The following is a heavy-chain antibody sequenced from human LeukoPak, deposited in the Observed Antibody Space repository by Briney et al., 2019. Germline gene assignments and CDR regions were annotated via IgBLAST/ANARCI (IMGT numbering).Heavy chain of an antibody. J-gene: IGHJ4*02. V-gene: IGHV3-21*01. CDR1: GFTFSDYT. CDR2: ISSDSSYI. D-gene: IGHD3-10*02. Sequence: GGSLVLSCAASGFTFSDYTMTWVRQAPGKGREGVASISSDSSYIDYADSVKGRFTISRDNSTNSLFLNTDTLRGDDTGIYYCARDPNVLGITPYYFDFWGQGTLVTVSS. CDR3: ARDPNVLGITPYYFDF.